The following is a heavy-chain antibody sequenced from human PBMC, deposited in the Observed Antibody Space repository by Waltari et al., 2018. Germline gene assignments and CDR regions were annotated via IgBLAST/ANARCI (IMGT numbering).Heavy chain of an antibody. V-gene: IGHV1-69*12. Sequence: QVQLVQSGAEVKKPGSSVKVSCQASGDTFRRYAISWVRQAPGQGLEWMGGIIPLFGTTNYAQKFQGRVTMTADEPTSTAYVELSSLKSEDTAVYFCARSYYYDRRANYPSLGAFDSWGQGTLVTVSS. J-gene: IGHJ4*02. CDR2: IIPLFGTT. CDR3: ARSYYYDRRANYPSLGAFDS. D-gene: IGHD3-22*01. CDR1: GDTFRRYA.